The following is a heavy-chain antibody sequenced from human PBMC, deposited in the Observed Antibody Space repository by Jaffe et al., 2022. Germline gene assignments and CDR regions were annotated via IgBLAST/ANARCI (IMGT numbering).Heavy chain of an antibody. CDR1: GYSISSGYY. CDR2: IYHSGST. V-gene: IGHV4-38-2*01. CDR3: ARHSGLLWFGPYFDY. Sequence: QVQLQESGPGLVKPSETLSLTCAVSGYSISSGYYWGWIRQPPGKGLEWIGSIYHSGSTYYNPSLKSRVTISVDTSKNQFSLKLSSVTAADTAVYYCARHSGLLWFGPYFDYWGQGTLVTVSS. D-gene: IGHD3-10*01. J-gene: IGHJ4*02.